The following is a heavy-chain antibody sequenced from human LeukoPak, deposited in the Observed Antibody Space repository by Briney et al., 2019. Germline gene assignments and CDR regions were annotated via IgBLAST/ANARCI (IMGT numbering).Heavy chain of an antibody. J-gene: IGHJ4*02. CDR1: GFTVSSTY. V-gene: IGHV3-21*01. D-gene: IGHD4-17*01. CDR2: ISSSSSYI. Sequence: GGSLRLSCAASGFTVSSTYMSWVRQAPGKGLEWVSSISSSSSYINYADSVKGRFTISRDNAKNSLYLQMNSLRAEDTAVYYCARATDGDYVPYWGQGTLVTVSS. CDR3: ARATDGDYVPY.